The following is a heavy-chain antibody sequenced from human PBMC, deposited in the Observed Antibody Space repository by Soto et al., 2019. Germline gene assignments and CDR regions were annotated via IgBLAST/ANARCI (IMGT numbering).Heavy chain of an antibody. D-gene: IGHD3-3*01. V-gene: IGHV4-34*01. CDR2: INHSGST. CDR1: GGSFSGYY. Sequence: SQTLSLTCAVDGGSFSGYYWSWIRQPPGKGLEWIVEINHSGSTNYNPSLKSRVTISVDTSKNQFSLKLSSVTAADTAVYYCASTRDPYYDFWSGYYQFDYWGQGTLVTVSS. J-gene: IGHJ4*02. CDR3: ASTRDPYYDFWSGYYQFDY.